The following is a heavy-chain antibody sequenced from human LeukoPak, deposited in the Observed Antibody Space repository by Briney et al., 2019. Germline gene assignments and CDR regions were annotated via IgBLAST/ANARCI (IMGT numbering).Heavy chain of an antibody. Sequence: GGSLRLSCAASGFIFTDYYMNWIRQAPGKGLEWVSFISSNNDYTNYADSVRGRFTISRDTIKNSLNLQMNSLRAEDTAVYYCARGSAAAGWEHWGQGTLVTVSS. D-gene: IGHD6-13*01. J-gene: IGHJ1*01. CDR1: GFIFTDYY. CDR2: ISSNNDYT. CDR3: ARGSAAAGWEH. V-gene: IGHV3-11*06.